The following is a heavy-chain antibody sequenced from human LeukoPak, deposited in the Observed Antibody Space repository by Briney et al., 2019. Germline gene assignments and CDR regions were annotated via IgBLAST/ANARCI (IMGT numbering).Heavy chain of an antibody. D-gene: IGHD3-22*01. CDR1: GVSISSYY. V-gene: IGHV4-59*01. Sequence: PSETLSLTCTVSGVSISSYYWSWIRQPPGKGLEWIGYIYYSGTTNYNPSLKSRVTTSVDTSKNQFSLKLRSVTAADTAVYYCARDRYYYDSSGTRWFDPWGQGTLVTVSS. CDR2: IYYSGTT. J-gene: IGHJ5*02. CDR3: ARDRYYYDSSGTRWFDP.